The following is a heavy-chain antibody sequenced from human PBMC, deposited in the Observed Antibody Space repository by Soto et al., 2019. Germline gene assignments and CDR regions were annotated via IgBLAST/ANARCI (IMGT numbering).Heavy chain of an antibody. CDR1: GFTFIRSA. CDR2: IVVASGNT. J-gene: IGHJ6*02. CDR3: AADPVPTSFYSYEMDV. Sequence: SVKVSCKASGFTFIRSAVQWVRQARGQRLEWVGWIVVASGNTNYAQKFQDRVTITRDMSTSTAYMDLRSLRSEDTAIYYCAADPVPTSFYSYEMDVWGQGTAVTVSS. V-gene: IGHV1-58*01. D-gene: IGHD2-21*01.